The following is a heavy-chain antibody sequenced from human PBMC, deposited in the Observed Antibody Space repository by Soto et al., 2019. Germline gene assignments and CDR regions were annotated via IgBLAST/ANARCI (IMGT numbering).Heavy chain of an antibody. D-gene: IGHD2-2*01. CDR1: GFTFSSYA. CDR2: ISGSGGST. J-gene: IGHJ4*02. Sequence: GGSLRLSCAASGFTFSSYAMSWVRQAPGKGLEWVSAISGSGGSTYYADSVKGRFTISRDNSKNTLYLQMNSLRAEDTAVYYCAKGEGIPDQLPSFDYWGQGTLVTVSS. CDR3: AKGEGIPDQLPSFDY. V-gene: IGHV3-23*01.